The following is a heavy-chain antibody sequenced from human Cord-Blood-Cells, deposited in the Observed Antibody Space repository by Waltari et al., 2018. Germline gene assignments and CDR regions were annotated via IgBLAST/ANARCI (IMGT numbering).Heavy chain of an antibody. CDR2: IRYDGSNK. CDR1: GFTFSSSG. J-gene: IGHJ4*02. Sequence: QVQLVESGGGVVQPGGSLRLSCAASGFTFSSSGMHWVRQAPGKGLEWVAFIRYDGSNKYYADSVKGRFTISRDNSKNTLYLQMNSLRAEDTAVYYCAKAMGGGFDYWGQGTLVTVSS. D-gene: IGHD2-8*01. V-gene: IGHV3-30*02. CDR3: AKAMGGGFDY.